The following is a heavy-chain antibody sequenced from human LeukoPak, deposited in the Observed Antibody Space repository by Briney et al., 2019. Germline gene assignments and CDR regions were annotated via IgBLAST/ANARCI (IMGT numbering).Heavy chain of an antibody. CDR2: INHSGST. J-gene: IGHJ4*02. Sequence: PSETLSLTCAVYGGSFSGYYWSWIRQPPGKGLEWIGEINHSGSTNYNPSLKSRVTISVDTSKNQFSLKLSSVTAADTAVYYCASYYYDSSGYYFTDRFDYWGQGTLVTVSS. D-gene: IGHD3-22*01. CDR1: GGSFSGYY. CDR3: ASYYYDSSGYYFTDRFDY. V-gene: IGHV4-34*01.